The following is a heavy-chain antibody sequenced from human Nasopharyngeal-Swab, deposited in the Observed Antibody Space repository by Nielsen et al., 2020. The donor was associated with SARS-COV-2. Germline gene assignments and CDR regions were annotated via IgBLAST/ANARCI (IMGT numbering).Heavy chain of an antibody. CDR3: ARVLYNYYYYYYMDV. Sequence: WIRQPPEKGLEWIGSIYHSGSTYYNPSLKSRVTISVDTSKNQFSLKLSSVTAADTAVYYCARVLYNYYYYYYMDVWGKGTTVTVSS. V-gene: IGHV4-38-2*02. CDR2: IYHSGST. D-gene: IGHD2-8*01. J-gene: IGHJ6*03.